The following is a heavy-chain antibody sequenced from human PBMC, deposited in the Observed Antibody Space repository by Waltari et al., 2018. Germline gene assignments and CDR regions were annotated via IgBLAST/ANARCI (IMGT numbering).Heavy chain of an antibody. J-gene: IGHJ5*02. Sequence: QVQLQQWGAGLLKPSETLSLTCAVYGASFSGYPWRWIRQPPGKGLEWIGEINDSGSTNYSPSLKSRITISVDTSKNQFSLNLRSVTAADTAVYYCARRTHRQYDFYSGSTALGGSWFDPWGQGTLATVSS. D-gene: IGHD3-3*01. V-gene: IGHV4-34*01. CDR3: ARRTHRQYDFYSGSTALGGSWFDP. CDR1: GASFSGYP. CDR2: INDSGST.